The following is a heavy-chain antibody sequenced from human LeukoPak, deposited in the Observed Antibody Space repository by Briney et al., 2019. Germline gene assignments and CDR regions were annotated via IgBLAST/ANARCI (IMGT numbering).Heavy chain of an antibody. V-gene: IGHV3-66*01. Sequence: GGSLRLSCAASGLTVSSNYMSWVRQAPGKGLEWVSDIYSSGSTYYADSVKGRFTISRDNSKNTLYLQMNSLRAEDTAVYYCARAVGPFDYWGQGTLVTVSS. J-gene: IGHJ4*02. CDR1: GLTVSSNY. CDR3: ARAVGPFDY. CDR2: IYSSGST.